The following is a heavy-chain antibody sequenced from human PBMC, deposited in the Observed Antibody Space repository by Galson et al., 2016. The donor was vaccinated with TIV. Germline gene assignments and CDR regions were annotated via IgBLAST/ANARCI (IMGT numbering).Heavy chain of an antibody. V-gene: IGHV1-2*02. CDR3: ARDLMTSVTTPFDF. Sequence: SVKVSCKASGYPFAGQYLHWVRQAPGQGLEWMGWINPNGGDTNYAQKFQNRVTMTRDTSISPAYMELSSLRSDDTAVYYCARDLMTSVTTPFDFWGQGTLVTVSS. J-gene: IGHJ4*01. CDR1: GYPFAGQY. CDR2: INPNGGDT. D-gene: IGHD4-17*01.